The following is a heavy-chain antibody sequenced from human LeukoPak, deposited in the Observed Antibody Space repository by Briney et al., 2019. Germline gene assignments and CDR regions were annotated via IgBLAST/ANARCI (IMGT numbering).Heavy chain of an antibody. CDR3: ARASGTALDY. V-gene: IGHV1-3*01. CDR2: INAGKGNT. D-gene: IGHD2-21*02. J-gene: IGHJ4*02. CDR1: GYTFTSYA. Sequence: ASVKVSCKVSGYTFTSYAMHWVRQAPGQRPEWMGWINAGKGNTKYSQKFQGRVTITRDTSASTAYMELSSLRSEDTAVYYCARASGTALDYWGQGTLVTVSS.